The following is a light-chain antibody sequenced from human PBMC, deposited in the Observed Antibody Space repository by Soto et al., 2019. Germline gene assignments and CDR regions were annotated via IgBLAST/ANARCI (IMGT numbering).Light chain of an antibody. Sequence: EIVLTQSPGTLSLSPGERTTLSCRASQSISRYLAWYQQKPGQGPRLLIYDASSRATGIPARFSGSGSGTDFTLTIRSLEPEDFAVYYCQQRSNWPPITFGQGTRLEIK. CDR1: QSISRY. CDR3: QQRSNWPPIT. J-gene: IGKJ5*01. CDR2: DAS. V-gene: IGKV3-11*01.